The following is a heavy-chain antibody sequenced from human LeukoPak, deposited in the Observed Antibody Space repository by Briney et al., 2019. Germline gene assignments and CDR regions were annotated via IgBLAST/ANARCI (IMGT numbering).Heavy chain of an antibody. CDR2: IYTSGST. D-gene: IGHD6-6*01. CDR1: GGSISSGSYY. V-gene: IGHV4-61*02. CDR3: ARGVGYSSSSSPDWFDP. Sequence: SETLSLTCTVSGGSISSGSYYWSWIRQPAGKGLEWIGRIYTSGSTYYNPSLKSRVTISVDTSKNQFSLKLSSVTAADTAVYYCARGVGYSSSSSPDWFDPXXXXXLXTVSS. J-gene: IGHJ5*02.